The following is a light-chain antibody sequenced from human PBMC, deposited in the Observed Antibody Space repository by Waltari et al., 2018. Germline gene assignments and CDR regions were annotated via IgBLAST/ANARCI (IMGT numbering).Light chain of an antibody. CDR3: AAWDDSLNGWV. V-gene: IGLV1-36*01. Sequence: QSVLTQPPSVSEAPRQRVTISCSGSSSNIGDNPVNWYQQLPGKAPKLLIYYDVLLPSGVSDRFSGSKSGTSASLAISGLQSEDEAEYYCAAWDDSLNGWVFGGGTKLTVL. CDR2: YDV. CDR1: SSNIGDNP. J-gene: IGLJ3*02.